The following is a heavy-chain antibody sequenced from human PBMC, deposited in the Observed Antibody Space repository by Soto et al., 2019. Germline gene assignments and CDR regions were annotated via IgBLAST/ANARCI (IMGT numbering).Heavy chain of an antibody. J-gene: IGHJ6*02. CDR3: TRHLEPARSWFHYHYYGMDV. Sequence: QLELQESGPGLVKPSETLSLTCTVSGGSFCSSSYYWGWIRQPPGKGLEWIGSIYYSGRTYYNPSLKSRVTKSVNTSKSRSSRKLSAVTAAYTSVYYCTRHLEPARSWFHYHYYGMDVRGQGTTNTVSS. D-gene: IGHD3-3*01. CDR1: GGSFCSSSYY. CDR2: IYYSGRT. V-gene: IGHV4-39*01.